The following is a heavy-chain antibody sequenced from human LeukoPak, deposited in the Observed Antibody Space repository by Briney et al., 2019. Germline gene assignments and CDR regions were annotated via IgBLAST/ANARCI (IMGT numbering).Heavy chain of an antibody. J-gene: IGHJ5*02. V-gene: IGHV3-15*01. CDR2: IRSKADGGAT. CDR1: GFTFTAFSAAW. Sequence: GESLRLSCAASGFTFTAFSAAWLSWVRQAPGKGLEWVARIRSKADGGATKYAAPVKGRFTISRDDSEKTLYLQMNSLKTEDTAVYFCTRFDPWGQGTLVTVSS. CDR3: TRFDP.